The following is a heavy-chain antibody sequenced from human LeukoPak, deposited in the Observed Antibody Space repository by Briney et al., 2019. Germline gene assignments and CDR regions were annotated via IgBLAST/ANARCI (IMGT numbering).Heavy chain of an antibody. Sequence: SETLSLTCTVSGASISSNSWSWTRQPPGKGLEWIGYIYYGGNTNYNPSLQSRVTISVDTPKNQFSLQLKSVTAADTALYYCARDFQGITTFGVAPPGGFDPWGQGTLVIVSS. D-gene: IGHD3-3*01. V-gene: IGHV4-59*01. CDR2: IYYGGNT. J-gene: IGHJ5*02. CDR3: ARDFQGITTFGVAPPGGFDP. CDR1: GASISSNS.